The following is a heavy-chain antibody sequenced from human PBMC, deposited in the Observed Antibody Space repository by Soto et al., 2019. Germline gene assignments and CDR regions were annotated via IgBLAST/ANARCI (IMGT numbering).Heavy chain of an antibody. CDR3: LQDPRVIRFDV. D-gene: IGHD2-15*01. Sequence: EVLLVESGGGLVQPGGSLKLSCVTSGFTFSSYWMTWVRQAPGKGLEWVANINEDETEEYYGDSVKGRFTVSRDNGKRSVYLQMNSLRDEDTAVYYCLQDPRVIRFDVWGQGTLVTVSS. CDR1: GFTFSSYW. CDR2: INEDETEE. V-gene: IGHV3-7*01. J-gene: IGHJ4*02.